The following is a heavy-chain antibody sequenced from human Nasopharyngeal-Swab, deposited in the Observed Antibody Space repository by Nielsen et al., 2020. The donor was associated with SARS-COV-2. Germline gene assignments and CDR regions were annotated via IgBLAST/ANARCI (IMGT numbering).Heavy chain of an antibody. Sequence: ASVKVSCKASGYTFTSYGISWVRQAPGQGLEWMGWISAYNGNTNYAQKLQGRVTMTRNTSISTAYMELRSLRSDDTAVYYCARLTDPREYSSSDAEDYWGQGTLVTVSS. CDR3: ARLTDPREYSSSDAEDY. V-gene: IGHV1-18*01. CDR2: ISAYNGNT. CDR1: GYTFTSYG. J-gene: IGHJ4*02. D-gene: IGHD6-6*01.